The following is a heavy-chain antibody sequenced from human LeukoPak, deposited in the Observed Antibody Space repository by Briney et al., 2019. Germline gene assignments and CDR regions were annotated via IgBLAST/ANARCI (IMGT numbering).Heavy chain of an antibody. Sequence: GRSLRLSCAASGFNFHDYAMHWVRQTPGKGLEWVSSISWNSGRLGYADSVKGRFTISRDNAKNSLYLEMNSLRAEDTALYFCAKDIDSSGWYYFDYWGQGTLVTVSS. CDR3: AKDIDSSGWYYFDY. CDR2: ISWNSGRL. J-gene: IGHJ4*02. V-gene: IGHV3-9*01. CDR1: GFNFHDYA. D-gene: IGHD6-13*01.